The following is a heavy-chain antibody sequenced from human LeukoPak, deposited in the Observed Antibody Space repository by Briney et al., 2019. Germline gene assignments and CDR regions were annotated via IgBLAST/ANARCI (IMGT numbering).Heavy chain of an antibody. D-gene: IGHD1/OR15-1a*01. V-gene: IGHV5-51*01. CDR2: IYPGDSAT. J-gene: IGHJ3*02. CDR1: EYSFTIYW. Sequence: RGESLKISCKASEYSFTIYWIGWVRQIPGKGLEWMGIIYPGDSATSYRPFYQGQATISAETSISTAYLQWSSLKASDTAMYYCARRVSGTNDFGAFDIWGQGTMVTVSS. CDR3: ARRVSGTNDFGAFDI.